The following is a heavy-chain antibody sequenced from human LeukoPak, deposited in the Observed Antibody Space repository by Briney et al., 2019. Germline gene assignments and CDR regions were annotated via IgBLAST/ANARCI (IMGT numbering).Heavy chain of an antibody. CDR3: AASRGPWVFVY. CDR1: GFTFSSYW. V-gene: IGHV3-7*03. Sequence: GGSLRLSCAASGFTFSSYWMSWVRQAPGKGLEWVANIKQDGSEKYYVDSVKGRFTISRDNAKNSLYLQMNSLKTEDTAVYYCAASRGPWVFVYWGQGALVTVSS. D-gene: IGHD6-25*01. CDR2: IKQDGSEK. J-gene: IGHJ4*02.